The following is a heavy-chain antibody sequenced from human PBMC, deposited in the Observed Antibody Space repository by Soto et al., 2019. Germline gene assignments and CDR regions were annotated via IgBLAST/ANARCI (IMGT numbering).Heavy chain of an antibody. CDR1: GFTFSGQA. V-gene: IGHV3-23*01. J-gene: IGHJ6*02. D-gene: IGHD3-10*01. Sequence: GGSLRLSCAASGFTFSGQAMSWVRQAPGKGLEWVSAITGSGLATYYSDSVKGRFSISRDDSKNTLYLQMNSLRAEDTAVYYCAKDPTVSGYYFGMDVWGQGTTVTVSS. CDR3: AKDPTVSGYYFGMDV. CDR2: ITGSGLAT.